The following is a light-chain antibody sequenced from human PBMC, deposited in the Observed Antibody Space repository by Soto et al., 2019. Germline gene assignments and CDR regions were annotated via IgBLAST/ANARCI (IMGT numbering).Light chain of an antibody. V-gene: IGLV1-47*01. CDR1: GSNIGSHT. CDR3: AAWDDSLSGVL. J-gene: IGLJ2*01. CDR2: RNN. Sequence: QSVLTQPPSASGTPGQRVTISCSGSGSNIGSHTVSWYQQLPGTAPNLLIYRNNQRRSGVPDRFSGSKSGTSVSLAISGLRSEDEADYYCAAWDDSLSGVLFGGGTKLTVL.